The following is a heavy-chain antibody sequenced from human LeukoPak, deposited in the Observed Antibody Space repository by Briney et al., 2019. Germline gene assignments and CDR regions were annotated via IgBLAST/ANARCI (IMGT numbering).Heavy chain of an antibody. V-gene: IGHV3-15*01. CDR3: TTDYYYDP. CDR1: GFTFSNAW. CDR2: IKSKTGGGTT. Sequence: GGSLRLSCAASGFTFSNAWMSWVRQAPGKGLEWVGRIKSKTGGGTTDYAAPVKGRFTISRDDSKNTLYLQMNSLKTEDTAVYYCTTDYYYDPWGQGTLVTVSS. D-gene: IGHD3-22*01. J-gene: IGHJ5*02.